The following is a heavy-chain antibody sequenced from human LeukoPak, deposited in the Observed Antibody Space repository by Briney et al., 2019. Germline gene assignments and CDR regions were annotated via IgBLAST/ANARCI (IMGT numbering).Heavy chain of an antibody. J-gene: IGHJ4*02. CDR2: IYTSGST. Sequence: PSETLSLTCTVSGGSISSGSHYWSWIRQPAGKGLEWIGRIYTSGSTNYNSSLKSRVTVSLDTSKNQFSLKLSSVTAADTAVYYCARLRAYRYKIVVVIKYYFDYWGQGTLVTVSS. CDR3: ARLRAYRYKIVVVIKYYFDY. D-gene: IGHD3-22*01. V-gene: IGHV4-61*02. CDR1: GGSISSGSHY.